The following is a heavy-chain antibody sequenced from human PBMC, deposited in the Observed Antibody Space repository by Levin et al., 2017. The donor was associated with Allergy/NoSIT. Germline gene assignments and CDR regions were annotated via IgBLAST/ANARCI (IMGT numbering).Heavy chain of an antibody. J-gene: IGHJ6*02. CDR1: GFSFDDYA. V-gene: IGHV3-9*01. CDR3: AKDIFFGAPHCINDECLGGGMDV. D-gene: IGHD2-8*01. CDR2: ITWNNETT. Sequence: SLKISCAASGFSFDDYAMHWVRQAPGKGLEWVSSITWNNETTGYADSVKGRFTISRDNAKNSLYLQMNSLRAEDTALYYCAKDIFFGAPHCINDECLGGGMDVWGQGTTVTVSS.